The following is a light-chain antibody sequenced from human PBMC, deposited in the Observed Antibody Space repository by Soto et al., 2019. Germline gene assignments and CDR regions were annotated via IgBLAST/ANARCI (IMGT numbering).Light chain of an antibody. V-gene: IGLV1-40*01. CDR2: GNS. Sequence: QSVLTQPPSVSGVLGQRVTISCTGSSSKIGAGYDVHWYQQVPGTAPKLLIYGNSNRPSGVPDRFSGSKSGTSGSLAITGLQAEDDADYYCQSYDSSLNGFFVFGTGTKVTVL. CDR1: SSKIGAGYD. CDR3: QSYDSSLNGFFV. J-gene: IGLJ1*01.